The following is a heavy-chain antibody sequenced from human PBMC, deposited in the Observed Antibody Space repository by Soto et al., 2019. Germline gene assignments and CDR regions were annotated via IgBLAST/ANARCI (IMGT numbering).Heavy chain of an antibody. CDR3: ARDILFDY. V-gene: IGHV1-69*08. Sequence: ASVKVSCKASGGTFSCYTISWVRQAPGQGLEWMGRIIAINGKANYAQKFQGRVTITTDTSASTAYMDLSSLRSEDTAVYYCARDILFDYWGQGTLVTVSS. D-gene: IGHD2-15*01. J-gene: IGHJ4*02. CDR1: GGTFSCYT. CDR2: IIAINGKA.